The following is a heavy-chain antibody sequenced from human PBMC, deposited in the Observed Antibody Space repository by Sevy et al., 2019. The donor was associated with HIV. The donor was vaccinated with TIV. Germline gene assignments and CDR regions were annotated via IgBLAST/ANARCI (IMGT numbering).Heavy chain of an antibody. CDR2: IKQDGSEK. CDR1: GFTFSSYW. D-gene: IGHD3-3*01. CDR3: ARVSADFWSGYYTYHYYYMDV. J-gene: IGHJ6*03. V-gene: IGHV3-7*03. Sequence: GGSLRLSCAASGFTFSSYWMSWVRQAPGKGLEWVANIKQDGSEKYYVDSVKGRFTISRDNAKNSLYLQMNSLRAEDTAVYYCARVSADFWSGYYTYHYYYMDVRGKGTTVTVSS.